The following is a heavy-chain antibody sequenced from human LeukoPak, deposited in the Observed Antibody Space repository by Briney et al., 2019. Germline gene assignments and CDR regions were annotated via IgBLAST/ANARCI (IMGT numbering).Heavy chain of an antibody. D-gene: IGHD6-13*01. Sequence: GGSLRLSCAASGFTFSSYGMHWVRQAPGKGLEWVAIISYDGSNKYYADSVKGRFTISRDNSKNTLYLQMNSLRVEDTAVYYCAKDSGSIAADLDYWGQGTLVTVSS. CDR2: ISYDGSNK. CDR1: GFTFSSYG. J-gene: IGHJ4*02. CDR3: AKDSGSIAADLDY. V-gene: IGHV3-30*18.